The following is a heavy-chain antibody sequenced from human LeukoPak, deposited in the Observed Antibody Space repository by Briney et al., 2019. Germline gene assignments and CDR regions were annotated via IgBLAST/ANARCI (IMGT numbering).Heavy chain of an antibody. CDR3: AREINYDSSGFLGYFDY. Sequence: ASVKVSCKASGGTFSSYAISWVRQAPGQGLEWMGGIIPIFGTANYAQKFQGRVTITTDESTSTAYMELSSLRSEDPAVYYCAREINYDSSGFLGYFDYWGQGTLVTVSS. V-gene: IGHV1-69*05. CDR1: GGTFSSYA. CDR2: IIPIFGTA. D-gene: IGHD3-22*01. J-gene: IGHJ4*02.